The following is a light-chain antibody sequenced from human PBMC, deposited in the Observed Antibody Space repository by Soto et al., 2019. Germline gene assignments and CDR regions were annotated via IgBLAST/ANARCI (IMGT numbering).Light chain of an antibody. CDR1: QTVLYRSNNMNY. V-gene: IGKV4-1*01. J-gene: IGKJ4*01. Sequence: EIVLTQSPDSLAVSLGERATINCKSSQTVLYRSNNMNYLSWYQQKPGQPPKLLIYWASTRESGVPDRFSGSGSGTDFTLTISSLQAEDVAVYYCQQYYSSPRTFGGGTKVEIK. CDR3: QQYYSSPRT. CDR2: WAS.